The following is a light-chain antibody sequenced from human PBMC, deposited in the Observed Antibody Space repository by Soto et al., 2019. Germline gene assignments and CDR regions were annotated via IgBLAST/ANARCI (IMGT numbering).Light chain of an antibody. CDR3: QLYDNSLYT. CDR2: GAS. Sequence: EIVLTQSPGTLSLSPGERATLSCRASQSVSSYYLAWYQQKPGQAPRLLIYGASTRATGIPDRFSGSGSGTDFTLTISRLEPEDFAVYYCQLYDNSLYTFGQGTNLDIK. V-gene: IGKV3-20*01. CDR1: QSVSSYY. J-gene: IGKJ2*01.